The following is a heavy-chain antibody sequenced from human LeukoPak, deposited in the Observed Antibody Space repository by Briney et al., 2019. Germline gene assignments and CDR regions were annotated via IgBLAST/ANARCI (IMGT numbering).Heavy chain of an antibody. CDR1: GYTFTCYY. CDR2: INPNSGGT. D-gene: IGHD2-2*01. J-gene: IGHJ5*02. CDR3: ARDLHRYCSSTSCHPGGWFDP. Sequence: ASVKVSCKASGYTFTCYYMHWVRQAPGQGLEWMGWINPNSGGTNYAQKFQGRVTMTRDTSISTAYMELRSLRSDDTAVYYCARDLHRYCSSTSCHPGGWFDPWGQGTLVTVSS. V-gene: IGHV1-2*02.